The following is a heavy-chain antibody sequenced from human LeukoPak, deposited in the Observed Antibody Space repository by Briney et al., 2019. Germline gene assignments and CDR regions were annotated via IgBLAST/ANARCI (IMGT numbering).Heavy chain of an antibody. CDR1: GYTFTGYY. D-gene: IGHD4-17*01. V-gene: IGHV1-8*02. J-gene: IGHJ6*03. CDR3: ARAGGDYGDYYHYYYYMDV. CDR2: MNPNSGDT. Sequence: ASVKVSCKASGYTFTGYYMHWVRQAPGQGLEWMGWMNPNSGDTGYAQKFQGRVTMTRDTSVSTAYMELSSLTSEDTAVYYCARAGGDYGDYYHYYYYMDVWGSGTTVTVSS.